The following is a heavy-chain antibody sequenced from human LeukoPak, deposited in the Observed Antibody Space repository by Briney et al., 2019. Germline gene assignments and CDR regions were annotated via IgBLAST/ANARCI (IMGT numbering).Heavy chain of an antibody. J-gene: IGHJ6*01. Sequence: SETLSLTCLVSAASPIAYSWSWIRPPPWRGREWIGYIHYSGTINYNPSLISQVTISVDSPKNQLSLRLGSVTPANPAVYSCAGGHKGSEVWGEGATVTVSS. CDR1: AASPIAYS. CDR2: IHYSGTI. CDR3: AGGHKGSEV. V-gene: IGHV4-59*01.